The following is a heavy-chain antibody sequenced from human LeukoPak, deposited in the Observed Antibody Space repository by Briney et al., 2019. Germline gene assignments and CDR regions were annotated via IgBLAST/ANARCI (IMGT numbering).Heavy chain of an antibody. D-gene: IGHD3-22*01. J-gene: IGHJ3*02. CDR3: ARDRNYYDSRGYLTHDAYDI. V-gene: IGHV6-1*01. CDR1: GDSVSSNSVA. CDR2: TYFRSKWYN. Sequence: SQTLSLTCAISGDSVSSNSVAWSWIRQSPSRCLEWLGRTYFRSKWYNDYAVSVKSRITINPDTSKNQVSLQLNSVTPEDTAVYYCARDRNYYDSRGYLTHDAYDIWGQGTVVTVSS.